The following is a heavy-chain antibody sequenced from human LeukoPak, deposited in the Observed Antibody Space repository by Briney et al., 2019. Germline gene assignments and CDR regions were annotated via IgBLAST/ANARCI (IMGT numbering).Heavy chain of an antibody. V-gene: IGHV3-23*01. J-gene: IGHJ4*02. CDR2: ISNNGGST. Sequence: GGSLRLSCAASGFTFSSYAMSWVRQAPGKGLEWVSAISNNGGSTHYADSVKGRFTISRDNSKNTLYLQMNSLRAEDTAVYYCAKRPPGTQYYFDCWGQGTLVTVSS. CDR1: GFTFSSYA. D-gene: IGHD3-10*01. CDR3: AKRPPGTQYYFDC.